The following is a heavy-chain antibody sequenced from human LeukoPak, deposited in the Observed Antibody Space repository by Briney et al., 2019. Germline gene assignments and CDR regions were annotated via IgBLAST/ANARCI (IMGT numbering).Heavy chain of an antibody. CDR2: IYHSGST. Sequence: SETLSLTCTVSGYSISSGYYWGWIRQPPGKGLEWIGSIYHSGSTYYNPSLKSRVTISVDTSKNQFSLKLSSVTAADTTVYYCARYNYDSSGYGNWFNPWGQGTLVTVSS. J-gene: IGHJ5*02. CDR3: ARYNYDSSGYGNWFNP. D-gene: IGHD3-22*01. CDR1: GYSISSGYY. V-gene: IGHV4-38-2*02.